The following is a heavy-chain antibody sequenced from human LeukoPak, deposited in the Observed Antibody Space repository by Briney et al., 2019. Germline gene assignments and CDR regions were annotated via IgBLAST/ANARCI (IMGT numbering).Heavy chain of an antibody. J-gene: IGHJ4*02. V-gene: IGHV3-66*01. Sequence: GGSLRLSCVVSGFTVSRGYMSWVRQAPGKGLEWVAVIYSSGTTYYADSVKGRFSISRDNSKNTPSLQMNSLRVDDTAVYFCARFMGASGFDYWGQGTLVTVSS. CDR3: ARFMGASGFDY. D-gene: IGHD1-26*01. CDR1: GFTVSRGY. CDR2: IYSSGTT.